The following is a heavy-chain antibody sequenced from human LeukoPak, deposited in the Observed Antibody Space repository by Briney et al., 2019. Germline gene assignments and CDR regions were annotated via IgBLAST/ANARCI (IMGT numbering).Heavy chain of an antibody. J-gene: IGHJ4*02. Sequence: ASVKVSCKASGYTFTGYYMHWVRQAPGQGLEWMGRINPNSGGTNYAQKFQGRVTMTRDTSISTAYMELSRLRSDDTAVYYCARSEVVAATVYYFDYWGQGTLVTVSS. V-gene: IGHV1-2*06. CDR3: ARSEVVAATVYYFDY. CDR2: INPNSGGT. D-gene: IGHD2-15*01. CDR1: GYTFTGYY.